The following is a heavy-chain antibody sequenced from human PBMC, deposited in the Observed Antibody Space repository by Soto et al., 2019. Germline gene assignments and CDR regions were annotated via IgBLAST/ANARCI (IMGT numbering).Heavy chain of an antibody. CDR2: IVPTLRIT. V-gene: IGHV1-69*08. Sequence: QVQLVQSGAEVKKPGASLRVSCETSGGTSTIYTITWVRQAPGQGLQWMGRIVPTLRITNYAQEFQGRLTITADSSTRTAHIELTSLPSEDTAVYYCATDKYGAGRVGVHFWGQGTLVTVSS. CDR3: ATDKYGAGRVGVHF. CDR1: GGTSTIYT. D-gene: IGHD3-3*02. J-gene: IGHJ4*02.